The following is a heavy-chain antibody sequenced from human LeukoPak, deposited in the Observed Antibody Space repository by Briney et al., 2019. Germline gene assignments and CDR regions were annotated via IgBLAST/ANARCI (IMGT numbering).Heavy chain of an antibody. J-gene: IGHJ3*02. CDR1: GFTFGDYA. D-gene: IGHD1-26*01. CDR2: IKSKTDGGTT. Sequence: GGSLRLSCTASGFTFGDYAMSWFRQAPGKGLEWVGRIKSKTDGGTTDYAAPVKGRFTISRDDSKNTVYLQMNSLKSEDTVVYYCTTNRGSWSTFDIWGQGTMVTVSS. V-gene: IGHV3-15*01. CDR3: TTNRGSWSTFDI.